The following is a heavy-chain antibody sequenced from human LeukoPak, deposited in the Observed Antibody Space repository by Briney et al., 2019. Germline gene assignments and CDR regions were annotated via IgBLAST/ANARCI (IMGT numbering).Heavy chain of an antibody. Sequence: ASVKVSCKASGYTFTGYYMHWVRQAPGQGLEWMGRINPNSGGTNYAQKFQGRVTMTRDTSISTAYMELSRLRSDDTAVYYCASGGYCSSTSCSIDPWGQGTLVTVSS. CDR3: ASGGYCSSTSCSIDP. D-gene: IGHD2-2*01. J-gene: IGHJ5*02. CDR2: INPNSGGT. V-gene: IGHV1-2*06. CDR1: GYTFTGYY.